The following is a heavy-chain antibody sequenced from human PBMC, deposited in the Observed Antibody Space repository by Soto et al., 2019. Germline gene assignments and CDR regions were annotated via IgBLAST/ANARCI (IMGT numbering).Heavy chain of an antibody. V-gene: IGHV1-18*01. CDR2: ISAYNGNT. Sequence: ASVKVSCKASGYTFTSYGISWVRQAPGQGLEWMGWISAYNGNTDYAQKLQGRVTMTTDTSTSTAYMELRSLRSDDTAVYYCAVTIFGVVPTYRCEGTLVTVSS. D-gene: IGHD3-3*01. CDR3: AVTIFGVVPTY. CDR1: GYTFTSYG. J-gene: IGHJ4*02.